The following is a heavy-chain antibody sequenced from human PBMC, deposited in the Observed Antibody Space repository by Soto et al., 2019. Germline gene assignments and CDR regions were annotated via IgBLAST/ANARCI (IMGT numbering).Heavy chain of an antibody. CDR1: GYSFTSYW. Sequence: GESLKISCKGSGYSFTSYWIGWVRQMPGKCLEWLWIIYPGDSDTRYIPSFQGQVTISADKSISTAYLQGSSLEASNTSMYYCARSGTDGPRVSYYGMDVWGQGPTVTVSS. CDR3: ARSGTDGPRVSYYGMDV. D-gene: IGHD1-1*01. V-gene: IGHV5-51*01. CDR2: IYPGDSDT. J-gene: IGHJ6*02.